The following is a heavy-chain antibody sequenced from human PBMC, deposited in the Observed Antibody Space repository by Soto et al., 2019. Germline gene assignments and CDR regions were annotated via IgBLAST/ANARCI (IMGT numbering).Heavy chain of an antibody. CDR2: INGRGNYI. CDR1: GFTFSTYN. Sequence: EVLLVEPGGGLVKPGGSLRLSCAASGFTFSTYNMNWVRQAPGKGLEWVSSINGRGNYIYYTDAVKGRFTISRDNAKTSLFLQLNSLRAADTAVYYCAREDGIVGATSAFDYWCQGTLVTVSS. V-gene: IGHV3-21*01. J-gene: IGHJ4*02. CDR3: AREDGIVGATSAFDY. D-gene: IGHD1-26*01.